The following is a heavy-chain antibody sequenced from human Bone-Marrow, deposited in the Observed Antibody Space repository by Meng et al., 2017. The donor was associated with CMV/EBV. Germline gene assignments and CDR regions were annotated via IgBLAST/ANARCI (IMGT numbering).Heavy chain of an antibody. Sequence: GSPRLSCTVSGYSISSGYYWGWIRQPPGKGLEWIGSIYHSGSTYYNPSLKSRVTISVDTSKNQFSLKLSSVTAADTAVYYCARGGAVAGREPDWGQGTLVTVSS. CDR1: GYSISSGYY. J-gene: IGHJ4*02. V-gene: IGHV4-38-2*02. CDR2: IYHSGST. CDR3: ARGGAVAGREPD. D-gene: IGHD6-19*01.